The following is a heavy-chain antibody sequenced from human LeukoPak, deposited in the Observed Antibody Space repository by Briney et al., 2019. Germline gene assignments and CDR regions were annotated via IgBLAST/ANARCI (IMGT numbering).Heavy chain of an antibody. V-gene: IGHV4-61*02. D-gene: IGHD6-6*01. CDR3: ARGPGGSSSSDFDY. CDR2: IYPSGST. CDR1: GGYISSGSYY. J-gene: IGHJ4*02. Sequence: SETLSLTCTVSGGYISSGSYYWSWIRQPAGKGLEWIGRIYPSGSTNYNPSLKSRVTISVDTSKNQFSLKLSSVTAADTAVYYCARGPGGSSSSDFDYWGQGTLVTVSS.